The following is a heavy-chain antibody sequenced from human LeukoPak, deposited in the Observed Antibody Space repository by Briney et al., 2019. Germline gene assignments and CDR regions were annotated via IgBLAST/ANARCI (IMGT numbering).Heavy chain of an antibody. D-gene: IGHD3-22*01. Sequence: GGSLRLSCAASGFTFSSYAMSWVRQAPGKGLEWVSAISGSGGSTYYADPVKGRYTTSRDSSKNTLYLQMNSLRAEDTAVYYCAKGAGNHYYDSSGDRFDYWGQGTLVTVSS. CDR2: ISGSGGST. CDR3: AKGAGNHYYDSSGDRFDY. CDR1: GFTFSSYA. V-gene: IGHV3-23*01. J-gene: IGHJ4*02.